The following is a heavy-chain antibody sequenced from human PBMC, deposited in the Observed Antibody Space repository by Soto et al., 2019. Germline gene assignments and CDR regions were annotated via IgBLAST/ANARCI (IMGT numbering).Heavy chain of an antibody. J-gene: IGHJ4*02. D-gene: IGHD4-17*01. V-gene: IGHV4-31*03. Sequence: QVQLQESGPGLVKPSQTLSLTCTVSGGSISSGGYYWSWIRQHPGKGLEWIGYIYYSGSTYYNPSLKSRVXXSXDXXKNQFSLKLSSVTAADTAVYYCARESGTTVTLFDYWGQGTLVTVSS. CDR3: ARESGTTVTLFDY. CDR1: GGSISSGGYY. CDR2: IYYSGST.